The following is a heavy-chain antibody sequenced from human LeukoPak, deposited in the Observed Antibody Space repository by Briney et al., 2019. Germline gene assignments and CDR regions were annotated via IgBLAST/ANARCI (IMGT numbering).Heavy chain of an antibody. J-gene: IGHJ4*02. D-gene: IGHD6-6*01. V-gene: IGHV1-2*02. CDR2: MNPNSGGT. CDR1: GYTFTSYD. Sequence: ASVKVSCKASGYTFTSYDINWVRQATGQGLEWMGWMNPNSGGTNYAQKFQGGVTMTRDTSISTAYMELSRLRYDDTAVYYCARERQDSSSSVDYWGQGTLVTVSS. CDR3: ARERQDSSSSVDY.